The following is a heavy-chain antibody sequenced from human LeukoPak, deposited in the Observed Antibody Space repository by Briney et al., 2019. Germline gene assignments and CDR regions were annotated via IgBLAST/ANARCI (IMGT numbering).Heavy chain of an antibody. V-gene: IGHV1-69*05. D-gene: IGHD2-21*02. Sequence: SVKVSCKASGGTFSSYAISWVRQAPGQGLEWMGGIIPIFGTANYAQKFQGRVTITTDESTSTAYMELSSLRSEDTAVYYCAREASCGGGRYDAEYFQHWGQGTLVTVSS. CDR2: IIPIFGTA. CDR1: GGTFSSYA. CDR3: AREASCGGGRYDAEYFQH. J-gene: IGHJ1*01.